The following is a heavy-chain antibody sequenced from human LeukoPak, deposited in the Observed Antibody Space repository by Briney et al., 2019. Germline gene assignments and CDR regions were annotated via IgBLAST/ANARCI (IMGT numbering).Heavy chain of an antibody. CDR2: IKQDGSEK. D-gene: IGHD2-2*01. Sequence: GSLRLSCAASGFTFSSYWMSWVRPAPGKGLEGVANIKQDGSEKYYVDSVKGRFTISRDNAKNSLYLQMNSLRAEDTVVYYCARVRARSYCSSTSCYGYWGQGTLVTVSS. CDR3: ARVRARSYCSSTSCYGY. CDR1: GFTFSSYW. J-gene: IGHJ4*02. V-gene: IGHV3-7*02.